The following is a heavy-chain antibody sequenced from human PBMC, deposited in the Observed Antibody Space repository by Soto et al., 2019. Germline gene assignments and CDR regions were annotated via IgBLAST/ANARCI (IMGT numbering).Heavy chain of an antibody. V-gene: IGHV5-10-1*01. CDR3: ASSSIGYCSSTSCRELGNYYGMDV. Sequence: GESLKISCKGSGYSFTSFWISWVRQMPGKGLEWMGRIDPSDSYTNYSPYFQGQVNISADKYISTAYLQWSSLKAPDTAMYYFASSSIGYCSSTSCRELGNYYGMDVWGQGTTVTVSS. CDR1: GYSFTSFW. J-gene: IGHJ6*02. CDR2: IDPSDSYT. D-gene: IGHD2-2*01.